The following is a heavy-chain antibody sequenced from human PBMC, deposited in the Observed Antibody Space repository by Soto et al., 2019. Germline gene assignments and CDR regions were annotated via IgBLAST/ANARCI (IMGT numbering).Heavy chain of an antibody. J-gene: IGHJ4*02. CDR2: IYPGDSDT. CDR1: GYSFTTYW. V-gene: IGHV5-51*01. Sequence: GESLKISCKGSGYSFTTYWIGWVRQMPGKGLEWMGIIYPGDSDTRYSPSFQGHVTFSADKSITTAYLQWSSLEASDTAIYYCATQGLTTYYFGYWGQGTLVTVSS. CDR3: ATQGLTTYYFGY.